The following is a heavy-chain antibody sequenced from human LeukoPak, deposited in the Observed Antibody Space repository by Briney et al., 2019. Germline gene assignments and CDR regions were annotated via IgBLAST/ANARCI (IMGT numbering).Heavy chain of an antibody. CDR2: ISAYNGNT. J-gene: IGHJ5*02. CDR3: ARDDSVEDTAWWFDP. Sequence: HRASVKVSCKASGYTFTSYGISWVRQAPGQGLEWMGWISAYNGNTNYAQKLQGRVTMTRDMSTSTDYMELSSLRSEDTAVYYCARDDSVEDTAWWFDPWGQGTLVTVSS. V-gene: IGHV1-18*01. CDR1: GYTFTSYG. D-gene: IGHD4-23*01.